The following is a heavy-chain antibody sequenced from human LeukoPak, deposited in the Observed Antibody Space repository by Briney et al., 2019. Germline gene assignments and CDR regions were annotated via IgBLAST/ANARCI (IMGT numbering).Heavy chain of an antibody. CDR2: ISYDGSNK. Sequence: PGGSLRLSCAASGFTFSSYGMHWVRQAPGKGLEWVAVISYDGSNKYYADSVKGRFTISRDNSKNTLYLQMNSLRAEDTAVYYCAKGRSYGSREAFDIWGQGTMVTVSS. D-gene: IGHD5-18*01. CDR3: AKGRSYGSREAFDI. CDR1: GFTFSSYG. V-gene: IGHV3-30*18. J-gene: IGHJ3*02.